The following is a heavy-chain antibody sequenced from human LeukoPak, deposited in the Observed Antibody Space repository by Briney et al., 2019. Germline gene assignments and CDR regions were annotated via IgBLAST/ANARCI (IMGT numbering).Heavy chain of an antibody. CDR1: GFTFSRHG. CDR3: AREAAWGNWYFDH. CDR2: IGDTGRAK. D-gene: IGHD3-16*01. J-gene: IGHJ2*01. Sequence: GGSLRLSCAASGFTFSRHGMHWVRQAPGKGLEWVAVIGDTGRAKYYADPVEGRFTASRDNFKNTLYLEMNSLRYDDTVLYYCAREAAWGNWYFDHWGRGTLVTVSS. V-gene: IGHV3-30*03.